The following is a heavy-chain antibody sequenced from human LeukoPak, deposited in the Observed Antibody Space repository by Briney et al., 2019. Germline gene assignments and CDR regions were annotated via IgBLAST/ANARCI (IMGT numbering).Heavy chain of an antibody. J-gene: IGHJ4*02. D-gene: IGHD3/OR15-3a*01. V-gene: IGHV3-15*01. CDR2: IKRKGDDGTI. Sequence: PGGSLRLSCAAYGLTFNNAWMSWVRQAPGKGLEWVGRIKRKGDDGTIDYAAPVKGRFTISRDDSKNTLYLHMNSLKSEDTAVYYCTAGTGRSDFDYWGQGTLVTVSS. CDR1: GLTFNNAW. CDR3: TAGTGRSDFDY.